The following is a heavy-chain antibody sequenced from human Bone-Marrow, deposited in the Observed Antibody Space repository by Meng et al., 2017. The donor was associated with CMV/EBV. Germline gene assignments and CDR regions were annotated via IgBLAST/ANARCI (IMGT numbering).Heavy chain of an antibody. CDR2: INHSGST. V-gene: IGHV4-34*01. Sequence: SETLSLTCAVYGGSFSGYYWSWIRQPPGKGLEWIGEINHSGSTNYNPSLKSRVTISIGPSKNQFSLKLSSVTAADTAVYYCARGRKVDFWGHGTLVTVSS. CDR1: GGSFSGYY. J-gene: IGHJ4*01. CDR3: ARGRKVDF.